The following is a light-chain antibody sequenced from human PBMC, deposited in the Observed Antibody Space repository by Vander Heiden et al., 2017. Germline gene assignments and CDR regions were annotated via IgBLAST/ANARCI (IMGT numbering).Light chain of an antibody. Sequence: DIVLPQSPDPLAVSLGERATINCKSSQNVLYSSNNKNYLAWYQQKPGQPPKLLIYWASTRESGVPDRFSGSGSGTDFTLTISSLQAEDVAVYYCQQYYSTPYTFGQGTKVEIK. CDR1: QNVLYSSNNKNY. CDR3: QQYYSTPYT. V-gene: IGKV4-1*01. J-gene: IGKJ2*01. CDR2: WAS.